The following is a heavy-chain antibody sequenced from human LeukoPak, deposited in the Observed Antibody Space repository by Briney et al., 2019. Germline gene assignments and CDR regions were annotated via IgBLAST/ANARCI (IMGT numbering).Heavy chain of an antibody. Sequence: SETLSLTCTVSGGSISSYYWSWIRQPPAKGLEWIGYIYYSGSTNYNPPLKSRVTISVDTSKNQFSLKLSSVTAADTAVYYCARHTMVRGVITFDYWGQGTLVTVSS. D-gene: IGHD3-10*01. V-gene: IGHV4-59*08. CDR1: GGSISSYY. J-gene: IGHJ4*02. CDR2: IYYSGST. CDR3: ARHTMVRGVITFDY.